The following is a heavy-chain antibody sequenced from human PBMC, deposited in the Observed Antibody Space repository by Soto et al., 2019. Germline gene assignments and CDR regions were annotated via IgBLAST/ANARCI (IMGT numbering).Heavy chain of an antibody. Sequence: SLRLSCAASGFTFSSYAMHWVRQAPGKGLEWVAVISYDGSNKYYADSVKGRFTISRDNSKNTLYLQMNSLRAEDTAVYYCARERPYGDYEYTRGYSHGPPKDYYYYGMDVWGQGTTVTVSS. CDR3: ARERPYGDYEYTRGYSHGPPKDYYYYGMDV. V-gene: IGHV3-30-3*01. J-gene: IGHJ6*02. CDR2: ISYDGSNK. CDR1: GFTFSSYA. D-gene: IGHD5-18*01.